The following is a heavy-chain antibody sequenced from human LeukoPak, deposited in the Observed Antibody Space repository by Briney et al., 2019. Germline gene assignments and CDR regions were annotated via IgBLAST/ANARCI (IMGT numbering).Heavy chain of an antibody. CDR2: ISAYNGNT. Sequence: GASVKVSCKASGYTFTSYGISWVRQAPGQGLEWMGWISAYNGNTNYAQKLPGRVTMTTDTSTSTAYMELRSLRSDDTAVYYCARVYTAMDTDAFDIWGQGTMVTVSS. CDR1: GYTFTSYG. J-gene: IGHJ3*02. V-gene: IGHV1-18*01. D-gene: IGHD5-18*01. CDR3: ARVYTAMDTDAFDI.